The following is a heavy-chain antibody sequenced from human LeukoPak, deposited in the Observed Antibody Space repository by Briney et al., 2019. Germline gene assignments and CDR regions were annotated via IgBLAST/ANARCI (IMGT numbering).Heavy chain of an antibody. Sequence: GGSLRLSCAACGFTFSSYSMNWVRQAPGKGLEWVSSISSSSSYIYYADSVKGRFTISRDNAKNSLYLQMNSLRAEDTAVYYCARAVAGSPAGSVDIWGQGTMVTVSS. J-gene: IGHJ3*02. D-gene: IGHD6-19*01. CDR1: GFTFSSYS. CDR3: ARAVAGSPAGSVDI. CDR2: ISSSSSYI. V-gene: IGHV3-21*01.